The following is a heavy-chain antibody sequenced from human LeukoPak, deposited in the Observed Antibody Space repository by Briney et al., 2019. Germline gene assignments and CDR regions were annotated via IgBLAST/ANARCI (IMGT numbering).Heavy chain of an antibody. D-gene: IGHD6-19*01. CDR3: ARGAGSGRNHFDY. Sequence: AGGSLRLSCATSGFTFSSNSMNWVRQAPGKGLEWISYISSRSSTIYYADSVKGRFTIPRDNATNSLYLQMNSLRAEDTAVYYCARGAGSGRNHFDYWGQGTLVTVSS. CDR1: GFTFSSNS. J-gene: IGHJ4*02. CDR2: ISSRSSTI. V-gene: IGHV3-48*01.